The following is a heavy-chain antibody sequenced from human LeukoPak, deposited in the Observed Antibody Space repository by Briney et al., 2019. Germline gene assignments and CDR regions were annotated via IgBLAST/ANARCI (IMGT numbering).Heavy chain of an antibody. CDR1: GFTFSNYW. CDR3: ARLVVVYFDP. D-gene: IGHD3-22*01. J-gene: IGHJ5*02. CDR2: INTDGTRT. Sequence: GGSLRLSCAASGFTFSNYWIHWVRQAPGKGLLWVSRINTDGTRTSYADSVKGRFTISRDNAESTVYLQMNSLSAEDTAVYYCARLVVVYFDPWGQGTLVTVSS. V-gene: IGHV3-74*01.